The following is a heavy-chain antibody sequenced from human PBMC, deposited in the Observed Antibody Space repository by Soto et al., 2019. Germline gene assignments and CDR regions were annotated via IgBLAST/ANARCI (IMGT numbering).Heavy chain of an antibody. J-gene: IGHJ4*02. V-gene: IGHV3-72*01. CDR1: GFTFSAHY. CDR3: ARVSLVGPSGGRYFDY. Sequence: EVQLVESGGGLVQPGGSLRLSCAASGFTFSAHYMDWVRQAPGKGLEWVGRIKNKANSYTTEYAASVEGRFTISREDSQNSLYLQMKSLKTEGTAVYYCARVSLVGPSGGRYFDYWGQGSQVAVSS. D-gene: IGHD1-26*01. CDR2: IKNKANSYTT.